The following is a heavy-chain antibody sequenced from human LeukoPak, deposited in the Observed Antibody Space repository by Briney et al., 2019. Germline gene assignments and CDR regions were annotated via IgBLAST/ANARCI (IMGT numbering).Heavy chain of an antibody. J-gene: IGHJ4*02. CDR1: GYTFTGYY. D-gene: IGHD3-16*01. CDR3: ARDLRGIRRNDY. CDR2: INPNSGGT. V-gene: IGHV1-2*02. Sequence: GASVKVSCKASGYTFTGYYMHWVRQAPGQGLEWMGWINPNSGGTNYVQKFQGRVTMTRDTSISTAYMELSRLRSDDTAVYYCARDLRGIRRNDYWGQGTLVTVSS.